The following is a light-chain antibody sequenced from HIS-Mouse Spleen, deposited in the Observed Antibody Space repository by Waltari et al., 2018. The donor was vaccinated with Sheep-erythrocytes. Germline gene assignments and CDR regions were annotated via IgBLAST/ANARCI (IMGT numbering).Light chain of an antibody. CDR3: CSYAGSSTPWV. V-gene: IGLV2-23*01. CDR1: SSDVGSYNI. J-gene: IGLJ3*02. Sequence: QSALTQPAAVSGSPGQSIPISCTGTSSDVGSYNILPWYHQPPGKAPKLKIYEGSKRPSGVSNRFSGSKSGNTASLTISGLQAEDEADYYCCSYAGSSTPWVFGGGTKLTVL. CDR2: EGS.